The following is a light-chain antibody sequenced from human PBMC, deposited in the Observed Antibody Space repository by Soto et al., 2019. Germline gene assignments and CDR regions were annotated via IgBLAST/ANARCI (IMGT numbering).Light chain of an antibody. CDR3: QQRSSWPPTIT. V-gene: IGKV3-15*01. CDR2: GAS. CDR1: QSVRSN. J-gene: IGKJ5*01. Sequence: EIVMTQSPATLSVSPGERATLSCRASQSVRSNLAWYQQKPGQSPRLLIYGASARATGIPARFSGSGSGTQFTLTISSLQSEDFAVYYCQQRSSWPPTITFGQGTRLEIK.